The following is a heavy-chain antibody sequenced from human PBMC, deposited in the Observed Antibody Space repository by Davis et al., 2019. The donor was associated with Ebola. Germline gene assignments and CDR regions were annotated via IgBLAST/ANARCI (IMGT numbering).Heavy chain of an antibody. V-gene: IGHV4-59*01. CDR2: IYYSGST. D-gene: IGHD2-2*01. Sequence: PGGSLRLSCTVSGGSISSYYWSWIRQPPGKGLEWIGYIYYSGSTNYNPSLKSRVTISVDTSKNQFSLKLSSVTAADTAVYYCARAPLSAAFDYWGQGTLVTVSS. J-gene: IGHJ4*02. CDR1: GGSISSYY. CDR3: ARAPLSAAFDY.